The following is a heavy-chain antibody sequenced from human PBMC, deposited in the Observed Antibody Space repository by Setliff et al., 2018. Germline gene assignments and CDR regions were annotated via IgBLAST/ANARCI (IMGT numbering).Heavy chain of an antibody. J-gene: IGHJ3*02. CDR1: GYTFSSHW. CDR2: IYPGDSDT. CDR3: ARQAIFGSDAFDI. V-gene: IGHV5-51*01. D-gene: IGHD3-3*01. Sequence: PGESLKISCKSSGYTFSSHWIGWVRQMPGKGLEWMGIIYPGDSDTRYSPSFQGQVTISADKSISTAYLQWSSLKASDTAMYYCARQAIFGSDAFDIWGQGTMVTVSS.